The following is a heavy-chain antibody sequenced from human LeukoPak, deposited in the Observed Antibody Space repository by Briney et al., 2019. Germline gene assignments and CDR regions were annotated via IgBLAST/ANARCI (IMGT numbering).Heavy chain of an antibody. V-gene: IGHV3-49*04. Sequence: GGSLRLSCTASGFTFGDYAMSWVRQAPGKGLEWVGFIRSKAYGGTTEYAASVKGRFTISRDDSKSIAYLQMNGLKTEDTAVYYCTRLGYSYGYYYYFYMDVWGKGTTVTVSS. D-gene: IGHD5-18*01. CDR2: IRSKAYGGTT. CDR1: GFTFGDYA. CDR3: TRLGYSYGYYYYFYMDV. J-gene: IGHJ6*03.